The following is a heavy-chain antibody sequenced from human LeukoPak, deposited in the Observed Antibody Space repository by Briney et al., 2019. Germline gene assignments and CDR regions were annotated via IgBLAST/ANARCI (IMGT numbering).Heavy chain of an antibody. CDR1: GYSFTSYW. V-gene: IGHV5-10-1*01. CDR2: VDPSDSYT. J-gene: IGHJ5*02. D-gene: IGHD1-14*01. CDR3: ARQVYNWFDP. Sequence: GESLKISCKGSGYSFTSYWISWVRQMPGKGLEWMGRVDPSDSYTNYSPSFQGHVTISADKSISTAYLQWSSLKASDTAMYNCARQVYNWFDPWGQGTLVTVSS.